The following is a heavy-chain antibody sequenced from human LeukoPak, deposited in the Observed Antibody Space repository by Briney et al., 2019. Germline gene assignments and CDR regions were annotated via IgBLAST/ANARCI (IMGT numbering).Heavy chain of an antibody. CDR3: ARVMITFGGVISDYFDY. CDR2: IYYSGST. J-gene: IGHJ4*02. Sequence: SETLSLTCTVSGGSISSYYWSWIRQPPGKGLEWIGYIYYSGSTNYNPSLKSRVTISVDTSKNQFSLKLGSVTAADTAVYYCARVMITFGGVISDYFDYWGQGTLVTVSS. CDR1: GGSISSYY. V-gene: IGHV4-59*01. D-gene: IGHD3-16*01.